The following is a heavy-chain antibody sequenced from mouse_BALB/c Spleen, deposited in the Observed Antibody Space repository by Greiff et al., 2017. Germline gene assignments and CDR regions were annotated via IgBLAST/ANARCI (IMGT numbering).Heavy chain of an antibody. CDR2: ISYSGST. V-gene: IGHV3-2*02. Sequence: EVKLQESGPGLVKPSQSLSLTCTVTGYSITSDYAWNWIRQFPGNKLEWMGYISYSGSTSYNPSLKSRISITRDTSKNQFFLQLNSVTTEDTATYYCARAITPGEATGWGAGATLTVSS. J-gene: IGHJ2*01. CDR1: GYSITSDYA. D-gene: IGHD3-2*02. CDR3: ARAITPGEATG.